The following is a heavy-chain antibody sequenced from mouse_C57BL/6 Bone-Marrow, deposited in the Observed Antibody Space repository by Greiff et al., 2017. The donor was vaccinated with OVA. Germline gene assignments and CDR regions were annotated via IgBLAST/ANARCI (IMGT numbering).Heavy chain of an antibody. CDR2: IYPRSGNT. D-gene: IGHD1-1*02. V-gene: IGHV1-81*01. CDR1: GYTFTSYG. Sequence: VQLQQSGAELARPGASVKLSCKASGYTFTSYGISWVKQRTGQGLEWIGEIYPRSGNTYYNEKFKGKATLTADKSSSTAYMELSSLTSEDSAVYFCARGGCYWYFDVWGTGTTVTVSS. J-gene: IGHJ1*03. CDR3: ARGGCYWYFDV.